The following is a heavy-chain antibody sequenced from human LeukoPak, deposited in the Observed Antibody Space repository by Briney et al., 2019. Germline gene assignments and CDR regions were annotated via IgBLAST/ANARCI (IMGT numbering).Heavy chain of an antibody. Sequence: PGGSLRLSCVASGFTFDDYGMGWVRQVPGKGLEWVAVIWYDGSNKYYADSVKGRFTISRDNSKNTLYLQMNSLRAEDTAVYYCASVDFWSGYHFDYWGQGTLVTVSS. D-gene: IGHD3-3*01. V-gene: IGHV3-33*08. CDR2: IWYDGSNK. CDR1: GFTFDDYG. J-gene: IGHJ4*02. CDR3: ASVDFWSGYHFDY.